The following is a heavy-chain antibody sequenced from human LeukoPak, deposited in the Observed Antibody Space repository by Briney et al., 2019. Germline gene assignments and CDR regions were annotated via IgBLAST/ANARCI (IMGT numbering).Heavy chain of an antibody. Sequence: SETLSLTCTVSGDSISSYYWNWIRQPAGKGLEWIGRIYTSGTTNYNPSLKSRVTISVDTSKNQFSLKLSSVTAADTAVYYCARLVVVAATRFAPRDSDYWGQGTLVTVSS. V-gene: IGHV4-4*07. CDR1: GDSISSYY. D-gene: IGHD2-15*01. J-gene: IGHJ4*02. CDR2: IYTSGTT. CDR3: ARLVVVAATRFAPRDSDY.